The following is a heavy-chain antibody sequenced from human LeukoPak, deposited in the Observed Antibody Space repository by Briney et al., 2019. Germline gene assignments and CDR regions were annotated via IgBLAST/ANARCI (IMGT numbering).Heavy chain of an antibody. V-gene: IGHV4-34*01. CDR2: INHSGST. CDR1: GGSFSGYY. CDR3: ARDSPKWFGESQFDY. J-gene: IGHJ4*02. D-gene: IGHD3-10*01. Sequence: SETLSLTCAVYGGSFSGYYWSWIRQPPGKGLEWIGEINHSGSTNYNPSLKSRVTISVDTSKNQFSLKLSSVTAADTAVYYCARDSPKWFGESQFDYWGQGTLVTVSS.